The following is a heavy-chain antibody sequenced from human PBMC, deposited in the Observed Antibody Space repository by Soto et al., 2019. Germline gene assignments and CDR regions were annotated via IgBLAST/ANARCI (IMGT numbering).Heavy chain of an antibody. J-gene: IGHJ6*02. CDR2: IIPIFGTA. CDR1: GGTFSSYA. V-gene: IGHV1-69*13. Sequence: ASVKVSCKASGGTFSSYAISWVRQAPGQGLEWMGGIIPIFGTANYAQKFQGRVTITADESTSTAYMELSSLRSEDTAVYYCARGWAREHQKTNYYYYYGMDVWGQGTTVTVSS. CDR3: ARGWAREHQKTNYYYYYGMDV. D-gene: IGHD1-1*01.